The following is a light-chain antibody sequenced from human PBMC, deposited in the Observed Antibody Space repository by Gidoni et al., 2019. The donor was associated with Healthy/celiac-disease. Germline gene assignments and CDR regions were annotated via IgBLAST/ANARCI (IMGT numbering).Light chain of an antibody. CDR2: EVS. CDR3: SSYTSSSTLDVV. CDR1: SRYVGGYNY. V-gene: IGLV2-14*01. J-gene: IGLJ2*01. Sequence: QSALPQPASVSGSPGQSITIACTGTSRYVGGYNYVSWYQQHPGKAPKLMIYEVSNRPSGVSNRFSGAKSGNTASLTISGLQAEDEADYYCSSYTSSSTLDVVFGGGTKLTVL.